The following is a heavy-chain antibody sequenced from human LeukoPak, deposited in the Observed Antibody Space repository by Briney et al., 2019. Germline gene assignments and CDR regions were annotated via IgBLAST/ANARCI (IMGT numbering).Heavy chain of an antibody. V-gene: IGHV3-30*18. CDR1: GFTFSSYG. Sequence: GRSLRLSCAASGFTFSSYGMHWVRQAPGKGLEWVAVISYDGSNKYYADSVRGRFTISRDNSKNTLYLQMNSLRAEDTAVYYCAKNHESGRGVPYAMDVWGQGTTVTVSS. D-gene: IGHD3-10*01. J-gene: IGHJ6*02. CDR3: AKNHESGRGVPYAMDV. CDR2: ISYDGSNK.